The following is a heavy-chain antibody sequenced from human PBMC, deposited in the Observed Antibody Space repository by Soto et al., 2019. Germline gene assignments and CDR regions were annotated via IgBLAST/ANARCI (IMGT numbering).Heavy chain of an antibody. V-gene: IGHV3-48*02. J-gene: IGHJ3*01. Sequence: EVHLVESGGGLVQPGGSLRVSCAASGFTFSNYAMNWVRQAPGKGLEWVSYISIGSGSIFYADSVKGRFTISRDDAKNSLYLQRNTLGDEDTAVYYCVRDDRWAFDFWGQGTMVTVSS. CDR2: ISIGSGSI. D-gene: IGHD3-22*01. CDR3: VRDDRWAFDF. CDR1: GFTFSNYA.